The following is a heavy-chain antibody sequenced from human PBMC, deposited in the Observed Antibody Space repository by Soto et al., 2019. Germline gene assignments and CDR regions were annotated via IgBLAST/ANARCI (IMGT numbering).Heavy chain of an antibody. V-gene: IGHV1-18*01. CDR3: ARYSHRANPYYYDSSGYGTYGMDV. J-gene: IGHJ6*02. Sequence: SVKVSCKASGYTFTSYGISWVRQAPGQGLEWMGRISAYNGNTNHAQKLQGRVTMTTDTSTSTVYMEQSSLRSEDTAVYYCARYSHRANPYYYDSSGYGTYGMDVWGQGTMVTVSS. D-gene: IGHD3-22*01. CDR1: GYTFTSYG. CDR2: ISAYNGNT.